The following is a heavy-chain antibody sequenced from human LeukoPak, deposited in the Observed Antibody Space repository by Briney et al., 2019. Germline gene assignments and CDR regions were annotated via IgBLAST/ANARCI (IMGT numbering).Heavy chain of an antibody. CDR3: ARDRNSGSSLDI. V-gene: IGHV1-2*02. Sequence: ASVKVSCKASGYTFTGYYIHWVRQAAGQGLEWMGWIYPYSGDTNYAQNFQGRVTMTRDTSISTAYMELSRLKSDDTDVYYCARDRNSGSSLDIWGQGTMLTVSS. CDR1: GYTFTGYY. CDR2: IYPYSGDT. J-gene: IGHJ3*02. D-gene: IGHD6-6*01.